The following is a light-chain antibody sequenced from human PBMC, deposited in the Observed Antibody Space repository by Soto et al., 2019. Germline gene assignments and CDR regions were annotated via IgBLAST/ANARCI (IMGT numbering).Light chain of an antibody. V-gene: IGLV7-46*01. CDR3: LLSYNGPYV. CDR1: TGAVTNGHY. J-gene: IGLJ1*01. Sequence: QAVVGQQPSLTVSPGGTVTLTCGSSTGAVTNGHYPYWFQQKPGQAPRTLIYDTTNRHSWTPARFSGSLLGGKAALTLSGAQPEDEAEYYCLLSYNGPYVFGTGTKVTVL. CDR2: DTT.